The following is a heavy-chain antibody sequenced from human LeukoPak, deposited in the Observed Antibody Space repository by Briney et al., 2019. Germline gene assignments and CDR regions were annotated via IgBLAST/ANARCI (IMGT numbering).Heavy chain of an antibody. CDR2: ISYDGSNK. J-gene: IGHJ4*02. Sequence: GGSLRLSCAASGFTFSSYGMHWVRQAPGKGLEWVAVISYDGSNKYYADSVKGRFTISRDNSKNTLYLQMNSLRAEDTAAYYCAKDRSYGFDYWGQGTLVTVSS. D-gene: IGHD5-18*01. V-gene: IGHV3-30*18. CDR3: AKDRSYGFDY. CDR1: GFTFSSYG.